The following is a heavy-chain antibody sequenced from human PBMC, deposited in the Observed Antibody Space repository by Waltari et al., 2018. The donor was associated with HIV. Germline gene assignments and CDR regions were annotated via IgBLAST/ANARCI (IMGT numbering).Heavy chain of an antibody. Sequence: QVQLVQSGAEVKKPGASVKVSCKASGYTFTAYYIHWVRQAPGQGLEWMGWMNPNSGGTNYPQKFKGRVTMTRDTSIKTADLQLSGLTSDDTALYWCSRGGTILTGYYPSGVSWGQGTPVTVSS. V-gene: IGHV1-2*02. CDR3: SRGGTILTGYYPSGVS. CDR1: GYTFTAYY. J-gene: IGHJ5*02. CDR2: MNPNSGGT. D-gene: IGHD3-9*01.